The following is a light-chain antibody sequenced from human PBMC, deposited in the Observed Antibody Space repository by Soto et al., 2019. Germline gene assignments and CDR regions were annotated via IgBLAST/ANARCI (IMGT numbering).Light chain of an antibody. CDR1: QSISSW. Sequence: DIQMTQSPSTLSASVGDRVTITCRASQSISSWLAWYQQKPGKAPKLLIYDASSLESGVPSRFSGSGSGTEFTLTISSLQPDDFATYYCQQYNSSRSTFGGGTKVEIK. CDR3: QQYNSSRST. J-gene: IGKJ4*01. V-gene: IGKV1-5*01. CDR2: DAS.